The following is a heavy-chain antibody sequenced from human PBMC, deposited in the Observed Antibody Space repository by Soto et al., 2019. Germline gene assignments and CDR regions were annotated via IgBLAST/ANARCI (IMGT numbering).Heavy chain of an antibody. V-gene: IGHV4-30-2*05. CDR3: ARGPWGDKFPY. Sequence: NPSETLSLTCDVSGDTISTGGYTWAWIRQPPGKALEWIGHTYHSGNPYYNPSLRSQVAISLDTSKNHFSLTLSSVTAADTAVYYCARGPWGDKFPYWAQGALFPSSS. D-gene: IGHD3-16*01. CDR2: TYHSGNP. CDR1: GDTISTGGYT. J-gene: IGHJ4*02.